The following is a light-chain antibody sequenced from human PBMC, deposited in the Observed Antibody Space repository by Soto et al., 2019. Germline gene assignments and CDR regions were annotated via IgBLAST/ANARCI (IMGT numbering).Light chain of an antibody. CDR2: DAS. CDR1: ENIRDF. Sequence: DIQMTQSPSSLSTSVGDRVTVTCRASENIRDFVNWYQQKPGKAPNLLIYDASTLESGVPSRFSGSGSGTDFTLTISSLQPEDFATYYCQQSYSTPWTFGQGTKVDIK. CDR3: QQSYSTPWT. V-gene: IGKV1-39*01. J-gene: IGKJ1*01.